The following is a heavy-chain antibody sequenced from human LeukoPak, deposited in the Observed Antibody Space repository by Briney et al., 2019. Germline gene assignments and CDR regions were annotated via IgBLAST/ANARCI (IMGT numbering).Heavy chain of an antibody. Sequence: GGSLRLSCAVSGFTFSSYWMSWVRQAPGKGLEWVANINRDGSEKYYVDSVKGRFTISRDNSENTLYLQMNSLRADDTAVYYCAREAVMPVAPVKIGTSDRPLYEYYGLDVWGQGTTVTVS. V-gene: IGHV3-7*03. CDR3: AREAVMPVAPVKIGTSDRPLYEYYGLDV. CDR2: INRDGSEK. D-gene: IGHD1/OR15-1a*01. J-gene: IGHJ6*02. CDR1: GFTFSSYW.